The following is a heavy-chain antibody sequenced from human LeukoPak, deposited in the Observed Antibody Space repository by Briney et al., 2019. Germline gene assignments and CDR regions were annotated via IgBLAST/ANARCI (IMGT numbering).Heavy chain of an antibody. Sequence: SVKVSCKASGGNFNNYAISWLRQAPGQGLEWMGSVIPNFGTPNYAQRFQGRATITTDSSTTTAYLDLSSLKSDDTAVYYCAIELIAARPGVFDYWGQGTLVTVSS. CDR1: GGNFNNYA. V-gene: IGHV1-69*05. J-gene: IGHJ4*02. D-gene: IGHD6-6*01. CDR2: VIPNFGTP. CDR3: AIELIAARPGVFDY.